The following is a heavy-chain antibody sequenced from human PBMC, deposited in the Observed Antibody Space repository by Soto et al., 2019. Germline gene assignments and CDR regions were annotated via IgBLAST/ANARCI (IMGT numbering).Heavy chain of an antibody. V-gene: IGHV1-18*01. CDR2: ISAYNGNT. CDR3: ARAWFGVFVYYFDY. J-gene: IGHJ4*02. D-gene: IGHD3-10*01. Sequence: ASLKVSCKASGYTFTNYAISWVRQAPGQGLEWMGWISAYNGNTNYAQKLQGRVAMTTDTSTSSASMELRSLRSDDTAVYYCARAWFGVFVYYFDYWGQGTLVTVSS. CDR1: GYTFTNYA.